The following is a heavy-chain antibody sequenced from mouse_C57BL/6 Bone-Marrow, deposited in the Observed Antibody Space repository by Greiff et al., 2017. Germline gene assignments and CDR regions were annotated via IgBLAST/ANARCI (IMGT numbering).Heavy chain of an antibody. V-gene: IGHV2-9-1*01. CDR2: IWTGGGT. Sequence: VQLQESGPGLVAPSQSLSITCTVSGFSLTSYAISWVRQPPGKGLEWLGVIWTGGGTNYNSALKSRLSISNDNSKSQVFLKMNSLQTDDTARYYCARKADYDWFYYAMEYWGQGTSVTVSA. J-gene: IGHJ4*01. D-gene: IGHD2-4*01. CDR1: GFSLTSYA. CDR3: ARKADYDWFYYAMEY.